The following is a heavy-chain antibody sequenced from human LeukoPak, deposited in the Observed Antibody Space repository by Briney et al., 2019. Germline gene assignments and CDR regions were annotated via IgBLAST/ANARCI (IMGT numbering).Heavy chain of an antibody. Sequence: SETLSLSCVMYGGSFTGYYWSWIRQSPGKGLEWIGEISPRGTKYNPSLKSRVTISLDTTKNQFSLILSSVTAADAAVYFCASDSYSSIGYFWRQGTLVTVSS. CDR2: ISPRGT. CDR3: ASDSYSSIGYF. J-gene: IGHJ4*02. CDR1: GGSFTGYY. V-gene: IGHV4-34*01. D-gene: IGHD6-13*01.